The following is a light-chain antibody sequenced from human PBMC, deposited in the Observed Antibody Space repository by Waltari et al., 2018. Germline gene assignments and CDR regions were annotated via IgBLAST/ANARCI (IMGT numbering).Light chain of an antibody. V-gene: IGLV2-11*01. CDR3: CSFAGTYTWV. CDR1: TSDVGGYNY. J-gene: IGLJ3*02. CDR2: IVT. Sequence: SALTQPRSVSGSPGQSVTISCTGTTSDVGGYNYFSWYQHHPGKAPKLMIFIVTQRPSGVPDRFSGSKSANTASLTISGLQAEDEADYYCCSFAGTYTWVFGGGTKVTVL.